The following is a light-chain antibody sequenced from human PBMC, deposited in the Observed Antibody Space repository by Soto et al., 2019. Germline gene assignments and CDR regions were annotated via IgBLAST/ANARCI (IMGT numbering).Light chain of an antibody. Sequence: QSVLTQPASVSGSPGQSITISCTGTSSDAGSYNLVSWYQQHPGKAPKLMIYEGSKRPSGVSNRFSGSKSGNTASLTISGLQAEDEADYYCCSYAGSSTLDVVFGGGTKLTVL. J-gene: IGLJ2*01. V-gene: IGLV2-23*01. CDR3: CSYAGSSTLDVV. CDR2: EGS. CDR1: SSDAGSYNL.